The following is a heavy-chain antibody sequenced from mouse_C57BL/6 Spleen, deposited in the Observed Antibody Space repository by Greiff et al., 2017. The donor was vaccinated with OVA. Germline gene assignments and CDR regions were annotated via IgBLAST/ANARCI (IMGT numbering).Heavy chain of an antibody. CDR1: GYTFTSYW. J-gene: IGHJ2*01. V-gene: IGHV1-59*01. CDR3: ARWSDGYYGDY. D-gene: IGHD2-3*01. CDR2: IDPSDSYT. Sequence: QVQLQQPGAELVRPGTSVKLSCKASGYTFTSYWMHWVKQRPGQGLEWIGVIDPSDSYTNYNQKFKGKATLTVDTSSSTAYMQLSSLTSEDSAVYYCARWSDGYYGDYWGQGTTLTVSS.